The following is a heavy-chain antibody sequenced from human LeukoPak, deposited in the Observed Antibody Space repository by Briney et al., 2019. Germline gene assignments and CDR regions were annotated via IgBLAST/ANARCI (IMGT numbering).Heavy chain of an antibody. V-gene: IGHV3-66*03. Sequence: GGSLRLSCTVSGFTVSSNSMSWVRQAPGKGLEWVSFIYNDNTHYSDSVKGRFTISRDNSKNTLYLQMNSLRAEDATVYYCARDPGPYYGSGSYNGRIDYWGQGTLVTVSS. J-gene: IGHJ4*02. D-gene: IGHD3-10*01. CDR1: GFTVSSNS. CDR3: ARDPGPYYGSGSYNGRIDY. CDR2: IYNDNT.